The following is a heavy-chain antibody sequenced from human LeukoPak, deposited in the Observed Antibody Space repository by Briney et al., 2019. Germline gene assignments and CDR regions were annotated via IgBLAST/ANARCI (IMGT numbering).Heavy chain of an antibody. V-gene: IGHV3-21*01. D-gene: IGHD2-15*01. CDR1: GFTFSSYS. CDR3: AGDPHDLGYCSGGSCYGGY. J-gene: IGHJ4*02. Sequence: PGGSLRLSCAASGFTFSSYSMNWVRQAPGKGLEWVSSISSSSSYIYYADSVKGRFTISRDNAKNSLYLQMNSLRAEDTAVYYCAGDPHDLGYCSGGSCYGGYWGQGTLVTVSS. CDR2: ISSSSSYI.